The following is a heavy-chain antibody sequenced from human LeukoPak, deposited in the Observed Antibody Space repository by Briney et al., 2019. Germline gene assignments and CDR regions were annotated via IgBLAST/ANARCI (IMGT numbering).Heavy chain of an antibody. V-gene: IGHV1-2*02. CDR3: ARDRVVVPAAFDY. Sequence: ASVKVSCKASGYTFTAYYMHWVRQTPGQGLEWMGWINPNSGGTNYAQKFQGRVTMTRDTSISTAYMELSRLRSDDTAVYYCARDRVVVPAAFDYWGQGTLVTVSS. CDR1: GYTFTAYY. CDR2: INPNSGGT. D-gene: IGHD2-2*01. J-gene: IGHJ4*02.